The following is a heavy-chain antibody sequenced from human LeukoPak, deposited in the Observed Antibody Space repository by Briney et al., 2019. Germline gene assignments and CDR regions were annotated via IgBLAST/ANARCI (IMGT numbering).Heavy chain of an antibody. V-gene: IGHV3-23*01. CDR2: ISGSGGST. CDR1: GFTFGSYA. Sequence: GGSLRLSCAASGFTFGSYAMSWVRQAPGKGLEWVSAISGSGGSTYYADSVKGRFTISRDNSKNTLYLQMNSLRAEDTAVYYCAKDPIAAAGTVAEYFQHWGQGTLVTVSS. D-gene: IGHD6-13*01. J-gene: IGHJ1*01. CDR3: AKDPIAAAGTVAEYFQH.